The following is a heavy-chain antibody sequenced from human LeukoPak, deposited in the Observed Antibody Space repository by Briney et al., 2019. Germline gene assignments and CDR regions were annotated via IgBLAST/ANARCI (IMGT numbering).Heavy chain of an antibody. Sequence: GGSLRLSCAPSGFTFRSYWMHWVRQAPGKGLVWVSRINGGGSSTTYADSVKGRFTISRDNARNTLYLQMNSLRAEDTAVYYCARGRYYLDYWGQGTLVTVTS. CDR3: ARGRYYLDY. J-gene: IGHJ4*02. V-gene: IGHV3-74*01. CDR1: GFTFRSYW. CDR2: INGGGSST. D-gene: IGHD3-16*01.